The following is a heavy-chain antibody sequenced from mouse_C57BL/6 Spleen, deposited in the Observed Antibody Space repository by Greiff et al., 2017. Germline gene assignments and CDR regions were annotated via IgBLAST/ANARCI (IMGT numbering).Heavy chain of an antibody. CDR3: TIDYDGNYAMDY. J-gene: IGHJ4*01. CDR1: GFNIKDDY. V-gene: IGHV14-4*01. D-gene: IGHD2-4*01. CDR2: IDPENGDT. Sequence: VQLKESGAELVRPGASVKLSCTASGFNIKDDYMHWVKQRPEQGLEWIGWIDPENGDTEYASKFQGKATITADTSSNTAYLQLSSLTSEDTAVYYCTIDYDGNYAMDYWGQGTSVTVSS.